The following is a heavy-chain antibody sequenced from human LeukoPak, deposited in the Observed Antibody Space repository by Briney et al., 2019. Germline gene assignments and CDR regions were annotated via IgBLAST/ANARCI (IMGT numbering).Heavy chain of an antibody. CDR3: AKGPMVRMDV. Sequence: GGTLRLSCAASGFIFSNSAMNWVRQAPGKGLEWVSATSGSAGSTYYADSVKGRFTISRDNSKNTLYLQMNSLRAEDTAVYYCAKGPMVRMDVWGKGTTVTISS. CDR1: GFIFSNSA. J-gene: IGHJ6*03. CDR2: TSGSAGST. D-gene: IGHD3-10*01. V-gene: IGHV3-23*01.